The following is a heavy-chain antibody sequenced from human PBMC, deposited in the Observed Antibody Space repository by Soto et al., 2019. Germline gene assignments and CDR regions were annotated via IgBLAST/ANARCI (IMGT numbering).Heavy chain of an antibody. V-gene: IGHV3-7*01. CDR1: GFTFSSYW. Sequence: HPGGSLRLSCAASGFTFSSYWMSWVRQAPGKGLEWVANIKQDGSEKYYVDSVKGRFTISRDNAKNSLYLQMNSLRAEDTAVYYCARDRIVVVPAAPGVPKYYYYGMDVWGQGTTVTVSS. D-gene: IGHD2-2*01. CDR3: ARDRIVVVPAAPGVPKYYYYGMDV. CDR2: IKQDGSEK. J-gene: IGHJ6*02.